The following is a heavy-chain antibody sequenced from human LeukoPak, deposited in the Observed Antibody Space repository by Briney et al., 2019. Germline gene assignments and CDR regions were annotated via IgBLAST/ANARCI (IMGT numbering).Heavy chain of an antibody. CDR2: ISSSSSTI. J-gene: IGHJ5*02. Sequence: GGSLRLSCEASGFTFSSYSMNWVRQAPGRGLEWVSYISSSSSTIYYADSVKGRFTISRDNAKNSLYLQMNSLRAEDTAVYYCARGRDYDWFDPWGQGTLVTVSS. CDR3: ARGRDYDWFDP. D-gene: IGHD4-17*01. CDR1: GFTFSSYS. V-gene: IGHV3-48*04.